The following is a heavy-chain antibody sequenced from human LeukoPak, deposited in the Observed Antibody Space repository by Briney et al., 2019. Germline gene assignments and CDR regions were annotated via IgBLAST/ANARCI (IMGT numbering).Heavy chain of an antibody. D-gene: IGHD3-9*01. CDR3: ARESDILTGYPFDY. V-gene: IGHV3-66*01. CDR1: GFTVSRNY. J-gene: IGHJ4*02. Sequence: QTGGSLRLSCAASGFTVSRNYMSWVRQAPGKGLEWVSVIYSGGSTYYADSVKGRFTISRDDSKKTVYLQMNSLRAEDTAVYYCARESDILTGYPFDYWGQGTLVTVSS. CDR2: IYSGGST.